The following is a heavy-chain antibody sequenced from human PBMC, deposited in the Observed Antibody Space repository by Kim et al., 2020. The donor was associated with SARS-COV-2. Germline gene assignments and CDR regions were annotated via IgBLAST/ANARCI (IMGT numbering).Heavy chain of an antibody. CDR3: ARDRAGDV. J-gene: IGHJ6*02. CDR1: GAPISDYD. V-gene: IGHV4-59*13. D-gene: IGHD6-19*01. Sequence: SETLSLTCTVSGAPISDYDWSWIRQSPGKRLEWIGYIYYTGSTNYNPSLKSRVSISVDSSKNQFSLQLSSVTAADTAIYYCARDRAGDVWGQGTTVTVPS. CDR2: IYYTGST.